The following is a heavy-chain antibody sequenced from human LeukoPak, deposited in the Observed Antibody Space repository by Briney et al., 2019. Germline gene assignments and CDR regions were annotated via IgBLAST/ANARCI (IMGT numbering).Heavy chain of an antibody. Sequence: SSVKVSCKASGDTFSSYTISWVRQAPGQGLEWMGRIIPVLGRANYAQKFQGRVTITTDESTSTAYMELSSLRSEDTAVYYCARGGGSYFVPDYWGQGTLVTVSS. J-gene: IGHJ4*02. CDR2: IIPVLGRA. CDR1: GDTFSSYT. V-gene: IGHV1-69*16. D-gene: IGHD1-26*01. CDR3: ARGGGSYFVPDY.